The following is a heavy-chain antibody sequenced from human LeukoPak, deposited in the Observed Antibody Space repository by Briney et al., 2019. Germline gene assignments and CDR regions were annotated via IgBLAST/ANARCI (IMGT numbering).Heavy chain of an antibody. D-gene: IGHD1-26*01. V-gene: IGHV4-59*01. J-gene: IGHJ4*02. CDR2: IYYSGST. CDR3: ARAISTIVGATKGYDY. Sequence: SETLSLTCTVSGGSISSYYWSWIRQPPGKGLEWIGYIYYSGSTNYNPSLKSRVTISVDTSKNQFSLKLSSVTAADTAVYYCARAISTIVGATKGYDYWGQGTLVTVSS. CDR1: GGSISSYY.